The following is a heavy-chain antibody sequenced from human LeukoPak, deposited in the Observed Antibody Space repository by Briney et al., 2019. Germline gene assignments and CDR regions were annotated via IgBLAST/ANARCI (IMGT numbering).Heavy chain of an antibody. J-gene: IGHJ3*02. CDR1: GGSISSGTYY. V-gene: IGHV4-61*02. CDR3: ARDKAAYSSSWYGGFDI. CDR2: IYTSGST. D-gene: IGHD6-13*01. Sequence: SEILSLTCTVSGGSISSGTYYWSWIRQPAGKGLEWIGRIYTSGSTNYNPSLKSRVTMSVDTSKNQFSLKLSSVTAADTAVYYCARDKAAYSSSWYGGFDIWGQGTMVTVSS.